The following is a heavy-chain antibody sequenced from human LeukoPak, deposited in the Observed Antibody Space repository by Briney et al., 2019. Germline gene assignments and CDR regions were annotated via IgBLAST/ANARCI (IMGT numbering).Heavy chain of an antibody. D-gene: IGHD2-15*01. CDR2: IYYSGST. V-gene: IGHV4-59*08. CDR1: GGSISSYY. J-gene: IGHJ5*02. CDR3: VRQVEGNWFDP. Sequence: SETLSLTCTVSGGSISSYYWSWIRQPPGKGLEWIGYIYYSGSTNYNPSLKSRVTISVDTSKNQFSLKLSSVTAAETAVYYCVRQVEGNWFDPWGQGTLVTVSS.